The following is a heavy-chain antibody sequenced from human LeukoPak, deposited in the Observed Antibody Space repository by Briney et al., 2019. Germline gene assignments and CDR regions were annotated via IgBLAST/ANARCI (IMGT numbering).Heavy chain of an antibody. V-gene: IGHV3-30*02. CDR2: IRYDGDNK. Sequence: GGSLRLSCAASGFTFSTYGMHWVRQAPGKGLEWVAFIRYDGDNKYYADSVKGRFTISRDNSKNTLYLQMNSLRAEDTAVYYYARDGTYYDFWSGTYYMDVWGKGTTVTVSS. J-gene: IGHJ6*03. CDR1: GFTFSTYG. CDR3: ARDGTYYDFWSGTYYMDV. D-gene: IGHD3-3*01.